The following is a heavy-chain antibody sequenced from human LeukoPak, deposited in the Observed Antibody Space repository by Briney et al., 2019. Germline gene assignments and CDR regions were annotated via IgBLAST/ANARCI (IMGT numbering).Heavy chain of an antibody. CDR2: ITIKGNSYTT. D-gene: IGHD3-22*01. CDR1: GFTFSDHY. J-gene: IGHJ4*02. V-gene: IGHV3-72*01. CDR3: ARELDYYDSSGYFRAPYYFDY. Sequence: GGSLRLSCAVSGFTFSDHYMDWVRQAPGKGLEWVGRITIKGNSYTTEYAASVKGRFTISRDDSKSSLYLQMNSLKTEDPAVYYCARELDYYDSSGYFRAPYYFDYWGQGALVTASS.